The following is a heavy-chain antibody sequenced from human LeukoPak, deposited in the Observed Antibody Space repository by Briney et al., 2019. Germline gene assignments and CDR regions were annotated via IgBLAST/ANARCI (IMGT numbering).Heavy chain of an antibody. J-gene: IGHJ4*02. Sequence: SGGSLRLSCGASGFTFSSYWMSWVRQAPGKGLEWVANIKQDGSEKYYVDSVKGRFTISRDNAKNSLYLQMNSLRAEDTAVYYCARRSASLSSSFNYFDYWGQGTLVTVSS. CDR1: GFTFSSYW. CDR2: IKQDGSEK. D-gene: IGHD6-13*01. V-gene: IGHV3-7*01. CDR3: ARRSASLSSSFNYFDY.